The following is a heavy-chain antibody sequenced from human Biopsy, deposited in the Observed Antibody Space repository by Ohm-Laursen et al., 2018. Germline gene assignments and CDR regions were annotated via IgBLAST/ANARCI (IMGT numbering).Heavy chain of an antibody. D-gene: IGHD2-8*01. CDR2: INCKTGAT. Sequence: ASVKVSCTVSSYTFTDYNIHWMRQAPGQGLEWLGYINCKTGATNYAQKFQGTVTMTRDTSISTAYLALGSLRSADTAIYYCARDPLNGHKHFDYWGQGSLVTVSS. V-gene: IGHV1-2*02. CDR3: ARDPLNGHKHFDY. J-gene: IGHJ4*02. CDR1: SYTFTDYN.